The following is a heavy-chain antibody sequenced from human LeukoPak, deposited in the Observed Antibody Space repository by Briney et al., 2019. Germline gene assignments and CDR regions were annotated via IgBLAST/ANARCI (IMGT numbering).Heavy chain of an antibody. CDR2: IYYSGST. D-gene: IGHD3-22*01. CDR1: GGSISSSSYY. V-gene: IGHV4-30-4*01. CDR3: VGAGAYYYDSSGYYYYDY. J-gene: IGHJ4*02. Sequence: SETLSLTCTVSGGSISSSSYYWSWIRQPPGKGLEWIGYIYYSGSTYYNPSLKSRVTISVDTSKNQFPLKLSSVTAADTAVYYCVGAGAYYYDSSGYYYYDYWGQGTLVTVSS.